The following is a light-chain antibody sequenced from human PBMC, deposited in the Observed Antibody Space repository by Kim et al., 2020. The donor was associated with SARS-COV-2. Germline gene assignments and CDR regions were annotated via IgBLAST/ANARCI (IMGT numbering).Light chain of an antibody. CDR3: QQSYNSPWT. J-gene: IGKJ1*01. V-gene: IGKV1-39*01. Sequence: GSGGDRVTITCRASQSISSYLHWYQQKPGQAPKLLIYITSNLQSGVPSRFSGSGSGTDFTLTISSLQPEDFATYHCQQSYNSPWTFGQGTKVDIK. CDR1: QSISSY. CDR2: ITS.